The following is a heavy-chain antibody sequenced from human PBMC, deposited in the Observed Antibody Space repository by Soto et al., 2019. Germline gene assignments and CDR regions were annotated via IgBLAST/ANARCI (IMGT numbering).Heavy chain of an antibody. D-gene: IGHD2-2*01. Sequence: GGSLRLSCAASGFTFSSYGMHCVRQAPGKGLEWVSAISGSGGITYYADSVKGRFTISRDNSKNTLYLQMNSLRAEDTAVYYCAKDGVICSSTRCFYYFEYWGQGTMVTVSS. V-gene: IGHV3-23*01. CDR3: AKDGVICSSTRCFYYFEY. CDR1: GFTFSSYG. J-gene: IGHJ4*02. CDR2: ISGSGGIT.